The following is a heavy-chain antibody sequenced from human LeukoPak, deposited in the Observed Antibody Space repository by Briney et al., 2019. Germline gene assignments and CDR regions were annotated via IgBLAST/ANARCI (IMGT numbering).Heavy chain of an antibody. V-gene: IGHV1-8*01. CDR2: MNPNSGNT. CDR3: ARSGYDYNWFDP. J-gene: IGHJ5*02. D-gene: IGHD5-12*01. CDR1: GYTFTSYD. Sequence: ASVKVSCKASGYTFTSYDINWVRQATGQGLEWMGWMNPNSGNTGYAQRFQGRVTMTRNTSISTAFMELSSLRSEDTAVYYCARSGYDYNWFDPWGQGTLVTVSS.